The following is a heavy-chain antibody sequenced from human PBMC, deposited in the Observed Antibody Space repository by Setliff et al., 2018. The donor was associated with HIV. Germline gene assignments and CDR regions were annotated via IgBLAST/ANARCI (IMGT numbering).Heavy chain of an antibody. J-gene: IGHJ3*01. CDR1: GYSFTKYE. D-gene: IGHD3-16*01. Sequence: VASVKVSCKASGYSFTKYEINWVRQAPGQGLEWLGWVSPSIGNSDFAQKFKGRISLTTDTSIRTAYMELRGLKSDDTAVYFCARGGEEGNMITGALDVWGQGSLVTVSS. V-gene: IGHV1-8*01. CDR2: VSPSIGNS. CDR3: ARGGEEGNMITGALDV.